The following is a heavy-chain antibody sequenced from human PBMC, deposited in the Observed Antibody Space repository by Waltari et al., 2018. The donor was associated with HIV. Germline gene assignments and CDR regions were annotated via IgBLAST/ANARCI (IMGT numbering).Heavy chain of an antibody. CDR1: GYTFTLYY. D-gene: IGHD5-12*01. V-gene: IGHV1-2*02. CDR2: INPNSGGT. CDR3: ARCRRMARKGNWFDP. J-gene: IGHJ5*02. Sequence: QGQLVQSGAEGTQPGAAVNVPCKAPGYTFTLYYLHWVRQAPGQGLDWMGWINPNSGGTNYAQKFQGRVTMTRDTSISTAYMELSRLRSDDTAVYYCARCRRMARKGNWFDPWGQGTLVTVSS.